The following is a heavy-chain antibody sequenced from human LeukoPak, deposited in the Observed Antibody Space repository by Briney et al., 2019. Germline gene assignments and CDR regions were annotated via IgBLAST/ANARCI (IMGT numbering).Heavy chain of an antibody. D-gene: IGHD6-19*01. J-gene: IGHJ4*02. CDR1: GGSISSYY. Sequence: SETLSLTCTVSGGSISSYYWSWIRQPPGKGLEWIGYIYYSGSTNYNPSLKGRVTISVDTSKNQFSLKLSSVTAADTAVYYCARTGYCSGWYGSYYFDYWGQGTLVTVSS. CDR3: ARTGYCSGWYGSYYFDY. V-gene: IGHV4-59*01. CDR2: IYYSGST.